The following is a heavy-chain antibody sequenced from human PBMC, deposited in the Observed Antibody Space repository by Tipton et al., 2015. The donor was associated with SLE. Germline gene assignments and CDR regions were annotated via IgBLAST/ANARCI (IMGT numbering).Heavy chain of an antibody. V-gene: IGHV4-61*01. J-gene: IGHJ4*02. CDR2: IHYNRDT. CDR1: GVSFTSSSYF. CDR3: ARGSVVADDF. Sequence: TLSLTCTVSGVSFTSSSYFWGWIRQPPGKGLEWIGYIHYNRDTNYHPSLKSRVTISVDTSKNQPSLKLTSVTAADTAVYYCARGSVVADDFWGQGTLVTVSS. D-gene: IGHD2-15*01.